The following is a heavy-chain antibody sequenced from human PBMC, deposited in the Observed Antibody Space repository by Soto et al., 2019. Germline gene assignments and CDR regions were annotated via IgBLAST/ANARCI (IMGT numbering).Heavy chain of an antibody. V-gene: IGHV4-39*01. CDR2: AAYSGGT. D-gene: IGHD2-15*01. Sequence: PSETLSLTYTVAGGSITNNNYFWGWIRQPPGKGLEWVGSAAYSGGTYYNPSLKSRVTISVDTSHNQFSLKLTSVTAADTAVYYCAKILVGATSHSDFDSWGQGTLVTAPQ. CDR1: GGSITNNNYF. J-gene: IGHJ4*02. CDR3: AKILVGATSHSDFDS.